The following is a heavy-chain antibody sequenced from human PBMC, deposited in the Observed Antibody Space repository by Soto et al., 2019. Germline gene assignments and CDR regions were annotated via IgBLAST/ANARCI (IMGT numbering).Heavy chain of an antibody. J-gene: IGHJ6*02. Sequence: EVQLVESGGGVVRPGGSLRLSCAASGFTFDDYGMSWVRQAPGKGLEWVSGINWNGGSTGYADSVKGRFTISRDNAKNALYLQMNSLRADDTALYYCARDSHYDILTGYMSYGMDVWGQGTTVTVSS. CDR2: INWNGGST. V-gene: IGHV3-20*04. CDR3: ARDSHYDILTGYMSYGMDV. D-gene: IGHD3-9*01. CDR1: GFTFDDYG.